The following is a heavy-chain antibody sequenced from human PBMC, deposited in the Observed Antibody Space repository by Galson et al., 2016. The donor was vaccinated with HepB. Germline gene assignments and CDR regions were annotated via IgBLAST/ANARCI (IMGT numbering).Heavy chain of an antibody. D-gene: IGHD3-10*01. CDR2: IKSNPDGGTT. V-gene: IGHV3-15*01. J-gene: IGHJ4*02. CDR3: TKTAILRGVPMDY. Sequence: SLRLSCAVSGLTFSNAWMSWVRQAPGKGLEWVGRIKSNPDGGTTDYAAPVKGRFIISRVDSKNTLYLQMNSLKTEDTAVYYCTKTAILRGVPMDYWGQGTLVTVSS. CDR1: GLTFSNAW.